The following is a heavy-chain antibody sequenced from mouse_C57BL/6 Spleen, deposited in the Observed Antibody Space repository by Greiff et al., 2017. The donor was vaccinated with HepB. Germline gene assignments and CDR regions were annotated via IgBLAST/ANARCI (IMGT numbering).Heavy chain of an antibody. CDR2: IDPNSGGT. J-gene: IGHJ1*03. V-gene: IGHV1-72*01. Sequence: QVQLQQPGAELVKPGASVKLSCKASGYTFTSYWMHWVKQRPGRGLEWIGRIDPNSGGTKYNEKFKSKATLTVDKPSSTAYMQLSSLTSEDSAVYYCARGDYYGSSYGYFDVWAQGPRSPSPQ. CDR3: ARGDYYGSSYGYFDV. D-gene: IGHD1-1*01. CDR1: GYTFTSYW.